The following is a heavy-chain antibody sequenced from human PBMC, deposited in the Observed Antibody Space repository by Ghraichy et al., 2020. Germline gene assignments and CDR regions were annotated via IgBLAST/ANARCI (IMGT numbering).Heavy chain of an antibody. Sequence: EGSLRLSCAASGITFSSYWMSWVRQAPGEGLEWVANINHDGSEKNYVDSVKGRFTISRDNAKNSLYLQMNSLRVEDTAVYYCARDPFSGSPDCWGQGTLVTVSS. CDR3: ARDPFSGSPDC. CDR2: INHDGSEK. D-gene: IGHD1-26*01. CDR1: GITFSSYW. J-gene: IGHJ4*02. V-gene: IGHV3-7*03.